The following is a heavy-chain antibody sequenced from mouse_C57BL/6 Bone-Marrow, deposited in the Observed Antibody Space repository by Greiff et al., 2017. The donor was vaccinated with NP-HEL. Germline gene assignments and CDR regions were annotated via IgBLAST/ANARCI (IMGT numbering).Heavy chain of an antibody. CDR2: IYPRSGNT. V-gene: IGHV1-81*01. CDR1: GYTFTSYG. J-gene: IGHJ4*01. D-gene: IGHD1-1*01. CDR3: ANGRRGSAMDY. Sequence: QVQLKQSGAELARPGASVKLSCKASGYTFTSYGISWVKQRTGQGLEWIGEIYPRSGNTYYNEKFKGKATLTADKSSSTAYMELRSLTSEDSAVYICANGRRGSAMDYWGQGTSVTVSS.